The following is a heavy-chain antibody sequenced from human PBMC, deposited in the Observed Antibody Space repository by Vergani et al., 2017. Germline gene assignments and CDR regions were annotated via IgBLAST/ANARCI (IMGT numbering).Heavy chain of an antibody. J-gene: IGHJ5*02. Sequence: EVQLVESGGGLVQPGGSLRLSCAASGFTFSSYEMNWVRQAPGKGLEWVSYISSSGSTIYYADSVKGRFTISRDNAKNSLYLQMNSLRAEDTAVYYCAREWEVAAHNWFDPWGQGTLVTVSS. CDR2: ISSSGSTI. CDR3: AREWEVAAHNWFDP. CDR1: GFTFSSYE. D-gene: IGHD6-6*01. V-gene: IGHV3-48*03.